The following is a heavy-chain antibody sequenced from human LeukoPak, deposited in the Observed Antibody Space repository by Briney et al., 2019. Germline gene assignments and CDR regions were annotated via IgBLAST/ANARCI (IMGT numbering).Heavy chain of an antibody. D-gene: IGHD3-10*01. CDR2: ITTISHYI. V-gene: IGHV3-21*01. Sequence: GSLSLSCAASGFPLSDYHMNWVRQAPGKGLEWLSSITTISHYIYYAGAVRGRFTISRDNAKNSLYLQMNSLRGEDTAVYYCARSGGPGTYHQLRYNWFDPWGQGTLVTVSS. J-gene: IGHJ5*02. CDR1: GFPLSDYH. CDR3: ARSGGPGTYHQLRYNWFDP.